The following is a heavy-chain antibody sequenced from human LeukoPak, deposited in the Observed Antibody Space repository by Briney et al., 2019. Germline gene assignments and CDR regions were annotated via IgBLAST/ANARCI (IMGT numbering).Heavy chain of an antibody. CDR1: RYTFTGYY. Sequence: ASVRVSCRASRYTFTGYYIHWVRQAPGQGLEWMRWINPNIGGTNYSQKFQGRVTMTRDTSISTAYMELTRLRSDDTAIYYCAREGAKGSGYNFDYWGQGTLVTVSS. CDR3: AREGAKGSGYNFDY. V-gene: IGHV1-2*02. CDR2: INPNIGGT. J-gene: IGHJ4*02. D-gene: IGHD5-24*01.